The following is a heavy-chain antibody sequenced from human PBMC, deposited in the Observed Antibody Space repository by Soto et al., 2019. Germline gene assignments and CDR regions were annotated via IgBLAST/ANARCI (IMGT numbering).Heavy chain of an antibody. D-gene: IGHD2-2*01. CDR1: GYTFTSYY. CDR2: INPFDGSR. V-gene: IGHV1-46*01. CDR3: ARDHGQYCISTSCYPHYFDY. J-gene: IGHJ4*02. Sequence: ASVKVSCKASGYTFTSYYMHWVRQAPGQGLECMGLINPFDGSRIYVQSFQGRVTMTRDTSTSTVYMELSSLRSEDTAVYYCARDHGQYCISTSCYPHYFDYWGQGTLVTVSS.